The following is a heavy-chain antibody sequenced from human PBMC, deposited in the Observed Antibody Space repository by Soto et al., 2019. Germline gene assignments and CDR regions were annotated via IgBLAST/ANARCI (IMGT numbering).Heavy chain of an antibody. V-gene: IGHV6-1*01. CDR3: ARGPGGGNHYGLVV. J-gene: IGHJ6*02. CDR2: TYYRSKWYN. D-gene: IGHD2-15*01. CDR1: GDSVSSKSAA. Sequence: SQTLSLTCAISGDSVSSKSAAWNWIRQSPSRGLEWLGRTYYRSKWYNDYAVSVKSRITINPDTSKNQFSLKLSSVTAADTAVYYCARGPGGGNHYGLVVWGQGTTVTVSS.